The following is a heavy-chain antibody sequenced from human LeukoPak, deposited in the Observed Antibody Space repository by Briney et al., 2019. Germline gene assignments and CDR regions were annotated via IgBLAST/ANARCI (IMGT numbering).Heavy chain of an antibody. CDR2: IYGGGNI. CDR1: GFTVSSNY. D-gene: IGHD5-24*01. Sequence: GGSLRLSCAASGFTVSSNYMNWVRQAPGKGLEWVSVIYGGGNIYYADSVKGRFTISRDNSKNTLYLQMNSLRAEDTAVYYCARGAGYNYPYYYDYWGQGTLVTVSS. V-gene: IGHV3-53*01. J-gene: IGHJ4*02. CDR3: ARGAGYNYPYYYDY.